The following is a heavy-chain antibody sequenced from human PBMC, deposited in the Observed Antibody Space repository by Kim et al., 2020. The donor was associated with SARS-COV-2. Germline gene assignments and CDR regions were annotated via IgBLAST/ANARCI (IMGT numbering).Heavy chain of an antibody. J-gene: IGHJ6*02. Sequence: NYADYVNDRFTISRDNAKNSLYLQMNSLRAEDTALYYCARDWNYYYYGMDVWGQGTTVTVSS. V-gene: IGHV3-11*06. CDR3: ARDWNYYYYGMDV. D-gene: IGHD1-1*01.